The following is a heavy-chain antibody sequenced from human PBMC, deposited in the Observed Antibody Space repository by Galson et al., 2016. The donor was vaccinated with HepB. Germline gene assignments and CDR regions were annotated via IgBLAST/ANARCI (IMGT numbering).Heavy chain of an antibody. D-gene: IGHD2-8*02. J-gene: IGHJ6*02. CDR3: ARDHCTGGVCYSSPWYYGIDV. V-gene: IGHV4-31*03. CDR1: GGSISSGSYY. Sequence: TLSLTCTVSGGSISSGSYYWSWIRQLPGKGLEWFGYISYSGSTDYNPSLQSRVTISADTSKNQFSLQLTSVTAADTPIYYCARDHCTGGVCYSSPWYYGIDVWGQGTTVTVSS. CDR2: ISYSGST.